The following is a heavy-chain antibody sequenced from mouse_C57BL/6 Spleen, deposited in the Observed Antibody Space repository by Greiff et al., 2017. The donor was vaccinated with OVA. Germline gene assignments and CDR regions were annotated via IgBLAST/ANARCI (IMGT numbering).Heavy chain of an antibody. CDR3: ARRSNYVYYYAMDY. D-gene: IGHD2-5*01. J-gene: IGHJ4*01. CDR2: IDPSDSYT. V-gene: IGHV1-69*01. Sequence: QVQLKQPGAELVMPGASVKLSCKASGYTFTSYWMHWVKQRPGQGLEWIGEIDPSDSYTNYNQKFKGKSTLTVDKSSSTAYMQLSSLTSEDSAVYYCARRSNYVYYYAMDYWGQGTSVTVSS. CDR1: GYTFTSYW.